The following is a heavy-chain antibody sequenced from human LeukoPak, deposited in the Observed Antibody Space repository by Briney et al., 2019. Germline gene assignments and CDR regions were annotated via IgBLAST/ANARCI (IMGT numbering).Heavy chain of an antibody. CDR1: GFTFSDYF. CDR3: ARERYCSSSCSRNYYMDV. CDR2: ISSSGSTI. V-gene: IGHV3-11*01. Sequence: GGSLRLSCAASGFTFSDYFMSWIRQAPGKGLEWVSYISSSGSTIYFADSVEGRFTISRDNAKNSLYLQMNSLRAEDTAVYYCARERYCSSSCSRNYYMDVWGKGTTVTVSS. J-gene: IGHJ6*03. D-gene: IGHD2-2*01.